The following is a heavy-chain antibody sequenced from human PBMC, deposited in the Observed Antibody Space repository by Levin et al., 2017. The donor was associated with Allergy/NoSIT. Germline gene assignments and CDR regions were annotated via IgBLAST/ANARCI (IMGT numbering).Heavy chain of an antibody. D-gene: IGHD6-19*01. Sequence: GESLKISCAASGFTFNTYGISWVRQAPGKGLEWVSAFSRRGTTHYAGSVRGRFTISRDNSKNTIHLQMDSLGGKDTAVYYCAREMAGTSGWYTIDYWGQGTPVTVSS. V-gene: IGHV3-23*01. CDR3: AREMAGTSGWYTIDY. J-gene: IGHJ4*02. CDR2: FSRRGTT. CDR1: GFTFNTYG.